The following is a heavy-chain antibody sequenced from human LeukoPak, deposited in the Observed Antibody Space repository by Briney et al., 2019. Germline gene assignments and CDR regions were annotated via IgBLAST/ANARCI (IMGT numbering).Heavy chain of an antibody. Sequence: AGSLRLSCAASGFTFSSYGMHWGCQAPRKGLEWVAVISYDGSNKTYADSVKGRLTISSDNSKNTLYLQMNSLRAEEPAGYYFAKGFYSNYPKDYYYRMDVWGQGTTVTVSS. CDR2: ISYDGSNK. J-gene: IGHJ6*02. D-gene: IGHD4-11*01. V-gene: IGHV3-30*18. CDR1: GFTFSSYG. CDR3: AKGFYSNYPKDYYYRMDV.